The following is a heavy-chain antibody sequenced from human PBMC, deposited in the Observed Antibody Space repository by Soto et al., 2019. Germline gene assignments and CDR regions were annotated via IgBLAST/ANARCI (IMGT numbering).Heavy chain of an antibody. V-gene: IGHV1-69*01. D-gene: IGHD2-2*01. CDR1: GGTFSSHY. CDR3: PTSVYCSTTRCYYYYGLDV. CDR2: IIPIFGTE. Sequence: QVQLVQSGAEVKKPGCSVKVSCKVSGGTFSSHYINWVRQAPGQGPEWMGGIIPIFGTENYAQKFQGRVSITADESTSTAYMELSSLTSEATALYYCPTSVYCSTTRCYYYYGLDVWGQGTTVIVSS. J-gene: IGHJ6*02.